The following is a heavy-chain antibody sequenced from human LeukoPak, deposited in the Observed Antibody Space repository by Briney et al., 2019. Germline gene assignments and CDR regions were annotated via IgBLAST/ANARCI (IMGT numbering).Heavy chain of an antibody. D-gene: IGHD6-13*01. J-gene: IGHJ4*02. Sequence: SDTVSLTCSVSSGSIRSYYWNWIRQPAGQGLEWIGRIYSTGSTNYNPSLKSRVTISIDTSKKQFSLKVNSVTAADTAVYYCARDKGGSSSLDYWGQGTLVTVSS. CDR1: SGSIRSYY. CDR2: IYSTGST. V-gene: IGHV4-4*07. CDR3: ARDKGGSSSLDY.